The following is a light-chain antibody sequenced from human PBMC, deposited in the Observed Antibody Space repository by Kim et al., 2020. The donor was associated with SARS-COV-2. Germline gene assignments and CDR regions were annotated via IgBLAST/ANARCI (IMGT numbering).Light chain of an antibody. CDR1: QSFSSSY. CDR2: GAS. V-gene: IGKV3-20*01. J-gene: IGKJ1*01. Sequence: SPGESATLSCRASQSFSSSYLAWYQQKPGQAPRLLISGASSRATDIPDRFSVSGSGTHFILTINRLEPEDFAVYYCHQCSSSPGTFGQGTKVDIK. CDR3: HQCSSSPGT.